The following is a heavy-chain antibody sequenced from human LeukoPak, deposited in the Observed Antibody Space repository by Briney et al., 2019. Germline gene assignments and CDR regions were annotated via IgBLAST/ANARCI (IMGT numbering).Heavy chain of an antibody. V-gene: IGHV4-59*01. CDR3: ARVLSDDYGGKEYYFDY. J-gene: IGHJ4*02. CDR1: GGSISSYY. Sequence: PSETLSLTCTVYGGSISSYYWSWIRQPPGKGLEWIGYIYYSGSTNYNPSLKSRVTISVDTSKNQFSLKLSSVTAADTAVYYCARVLSDDYGGKEYYFDYWGQGTLVTVSS. CDR2: IYYSGST. D-gene: IGHD4-23*01.